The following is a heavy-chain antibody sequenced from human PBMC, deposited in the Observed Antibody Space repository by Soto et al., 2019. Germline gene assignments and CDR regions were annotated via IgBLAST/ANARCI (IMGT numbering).Heavy chain of an antibody. J-gene: IGHJ4*02. CDR1: GGSISSGGYY. V-gene: IGHV4-31*03. CDR3: ARGTYSNYVHYFDY. D-gene: IGHD4-4*01. CDR2: IYYSGST. Sequence: SETLSLTCTVSGGSISSGGYYWSWIRQHPGKGLEWIGYIYYSGSTYYSPSLKSRVTISVDTSKNQFSLKLSSVTAADTAVYYCARGTYSNYVHYFDYWGQGTLVTVSS.